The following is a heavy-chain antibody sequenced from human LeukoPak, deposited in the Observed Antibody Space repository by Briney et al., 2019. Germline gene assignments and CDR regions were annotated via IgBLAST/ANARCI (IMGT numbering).Heavy chain of an antibody. D-gene: IGHD3-22*01. Sequence: GGYLRRSCAASGLTVSSKYRSWVRQAPGKGLEGVSVIYNNRNTHYADSVKGRFTVSRDNSKNTLYLQMNSLRAEDTAVYYCAARPPIVVGGPFDYWGQGTMVTVSS. CDR2: IYNNRNT. CDR3: AARPPIVVGGPFDY. CDR1: GLTVSSKY. J-gene: IGHJ4*02. V-gene: IGHV3-53*01.